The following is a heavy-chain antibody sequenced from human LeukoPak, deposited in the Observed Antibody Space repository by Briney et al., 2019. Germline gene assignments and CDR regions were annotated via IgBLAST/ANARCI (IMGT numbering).Heavy chain of an antibody. CDR1: GGTFSSYA. J-gene: IGHJ4*02. CDR3: ARVVLPARYCSSTSCYSYFDY. V-gene: IGHV1-69*13. D-gene: IGHD2-2*01. Sequence: SVKVSCKASGGTFSSYAISWVRQAPGQGLEWMGGIIPIFGTANYAQKFQGRVTITADESTSTAYMEPSSLRSEDTAVYYCARVVLPARYCSSTSCYSYFDYWGQGTLVTVSS. CDR2: IIPIFGTA.